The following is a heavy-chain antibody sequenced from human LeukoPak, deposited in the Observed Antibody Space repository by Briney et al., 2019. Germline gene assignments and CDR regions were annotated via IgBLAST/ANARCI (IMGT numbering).Heavy chain of an antibody. CDR3: AREADYIVATLPRIHRGIDY. CDR1: GGSFSGYY. Sequence: SETLSLTCAVYGGSFSGYYWSWIRQPPGKGLEWIGEINHSGSTNYNPSLKSRVTISVDTSKNQFSLQLSSVTAADTAEYYCAREADYIVATLPRIHRGIDYWGQGTLVTVSS. V-gene: IGHV4-34*01. D-gene: IGHD5-12*01. J-gene: IGHJ4*02. CDR2: INHSGST.